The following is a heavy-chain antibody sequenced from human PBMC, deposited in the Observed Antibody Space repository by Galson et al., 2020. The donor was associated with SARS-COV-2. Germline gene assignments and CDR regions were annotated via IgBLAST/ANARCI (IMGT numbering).Heavy chain of an antibody. J-gene: IGHJ4*02. CDR2: IYYSGST. D-gene: IGHD5-12*01. CDR1: GGSISSYY. CDR3: ARNKRGYSGYDLDY. Sequence: ASETLSLTCTVSGGSISSYYWSWIRQPPGKGLEWIGYIYYSGSTNYNPSLKSRVTISVDTSKNQFSLKLSSVTAADTAVYYCARNKRGYSGYDLDYWGQGTLVTVSS. V-gene: IGHV4-59*01.